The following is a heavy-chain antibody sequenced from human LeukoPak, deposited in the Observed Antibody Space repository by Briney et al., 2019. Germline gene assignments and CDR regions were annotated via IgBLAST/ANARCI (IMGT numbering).Heavy chain of an antibody. CDR1: GGTFSSYA. CDR2: IIPIFGTA. V-gene: IGHV1-69*13. J-gene: IGHJ6*02. D-gene: IGHD4-17*01. CDR3: ARLETTTPYYYYGMDV. Sequence: AASVKVSCKASGGTFSSYAISWVRQAPGQGLEWMGGIIPIFGTANYAQKFQGRVTITADESTSTAYMELSSLRSEDTAVYYCARLETTTPYYYYGMDVWGQGTTVTVSS.